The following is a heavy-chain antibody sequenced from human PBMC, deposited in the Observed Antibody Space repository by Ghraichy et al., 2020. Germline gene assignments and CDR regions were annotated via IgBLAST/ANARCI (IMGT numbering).Heavy chain of an antibody. CDR1: GGSFSGYY. V-gene: IGHV4-34*01. J-gene: IGHJ4*02. CDR3: ARGGDDGYSFNDY. D-gene: IGHD5-24*01. Sequence: SQTLSLTCAVYGGSFSGYYWSWIRQPPGEGLEWIGEVNHSGSTNYNPSLKSRVTMSVDTSRNQLSLKLSSVTAADTAVYYCARGGDDGYSFNDYWGQGTLVTVSS. CDR2: VNHSGST.